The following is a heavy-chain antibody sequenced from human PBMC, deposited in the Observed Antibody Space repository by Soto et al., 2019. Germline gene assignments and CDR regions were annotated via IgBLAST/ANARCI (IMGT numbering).Heavy chain of an antibody. Sequence: SETLSLTCAVSGVSISSHDWWTWVRQPPGKGLEWIGESHQSGNTNYNSSLESRVTISVDKSKNQFSLNLSSVTVADTAVYYCARDQGLLRYGYSDYWGQGTPVTVSS. V-gene: IGHV4-4*02. CDR3: ARDQGLLRYGYSDY. CDR2: SHQSGNT. D-gene: IGHD3-9*01. CDR1: GVSISSHDW. J-gene: IGHJ4*02.